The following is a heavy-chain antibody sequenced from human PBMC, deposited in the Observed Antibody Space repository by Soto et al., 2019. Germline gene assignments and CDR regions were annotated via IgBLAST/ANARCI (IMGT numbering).Heavy chain of an antibody. CDR3: ARDPYYYDTSGYSY. CDR1: GFTFSDYW. D-gene: IGHD3-22*01. V-gene: IGHV3-7*01. Sequence: GGSLRLSCAASGFTFSDYWMSWVRQAPGKGLEWVANIKQDGSETYYVDSVKGRFTISRDNAKNSLSLQMNSLRAEDTAVYYWARDPYYYDTSGYSYWGQGTLFTASS. J-gene: IGHJ4*02. CDR2: IKQDGSET.